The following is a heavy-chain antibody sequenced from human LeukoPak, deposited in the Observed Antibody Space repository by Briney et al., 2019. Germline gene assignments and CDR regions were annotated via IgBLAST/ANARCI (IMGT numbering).Heavy chain of an antibody. D-gene: IGHD5-24*01. CDR2: IHYSGST. CDR1: SGSISSYY. V-gene: IGHV4-59*08. J-gene: IGHJ4*02. CDR3: ARCAKDGYKPFYFDS. Sequence: SETLSLTCTVSSGSISSYYWNWIRQPPGKGLEWIAYIHYSGSTNYNPSLKSRVTISMDTSEKQFSLKLTSVTAADTAIYYCARCAKDGYKPFYFDSWGQGTLVTVTS.